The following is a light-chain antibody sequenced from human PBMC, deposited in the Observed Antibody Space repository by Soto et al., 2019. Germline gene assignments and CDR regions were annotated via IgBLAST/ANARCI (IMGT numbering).Light chain of an antibody. J-gene: IGLJ1*01. CDR1: SSDVGSYNL. Sequence: QSALTQPASVSGSPGQSITISCTGTSSDVGSYNLVSWYQQHPGKAPKLMIYEGSKRPSGVSDRFSGSKSGNTASLTISGLQADDEADDYCCSYAGSIVFGPGTKLTVL. V-gene: IGLV2-23*01. CDR2: EGS. CDR3: CSYAGSIV.